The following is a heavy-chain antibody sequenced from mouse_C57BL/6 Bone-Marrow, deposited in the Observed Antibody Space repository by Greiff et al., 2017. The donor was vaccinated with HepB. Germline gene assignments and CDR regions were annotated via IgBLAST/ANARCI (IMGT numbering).Heavy chain of an antibody. V-gene: IGHV14-4*01. J-gene: IGHJ3*01. D-gene: IGHD2-1*01. CDR1: GFNIKDDY. CDR2: IDPENGDT. Sequence: VQLQQSGAELVRPGASVKLSCTASGFNIKDDYMHWVKQRPEQGLEWIGWIDPENGDTEYASKFQGKATITADTSSNTAYLQLSSLTSEDTAVYYCTGYYGNSWFAYWGQGTLVTVSA. CDR3: TGYYGNSWFAY.